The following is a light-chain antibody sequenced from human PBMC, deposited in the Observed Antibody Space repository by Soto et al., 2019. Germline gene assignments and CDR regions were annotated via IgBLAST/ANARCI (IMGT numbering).Light chain of an antibody. CDR1: QTVSTNY. CDR2: GAS. V-gene: IGKV3-20*01. J-gene: IGKJ1*01. CDR3: QQYGSWPRT. Sequence: LTKCVGALSLSPGYRATLSFNPSQTVSTNYIAWYQQKPGRAPRLLIYGASSRATGIPDRFSGSGSGTDFTLTISRLEPEDFAVYYCQQYGSWPRTFGQGTNVDI.